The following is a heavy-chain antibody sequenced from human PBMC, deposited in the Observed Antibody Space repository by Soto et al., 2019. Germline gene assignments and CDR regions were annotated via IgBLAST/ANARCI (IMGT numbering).Heavy chain of an antibody. CDR2: IYYSGST. J-gene: IGHJ6*02. CDR1: GGSISSYY. D-gene: IGHD3-10*01. Sequence: SETLSLTCTVSGGSISSYYWSWIRQPPGKGLEWIGYIYYSGSTNYNPSLKSRVTISVDTSKNQFSXXXXXXXXXXXXVYYCARDSRITMVRGVKRSYYGMDVWGQGTTVTVSS. V-gene: IGHV4-59*01. CDR3: ARDSRITMVRGVKRSYYGMDV.